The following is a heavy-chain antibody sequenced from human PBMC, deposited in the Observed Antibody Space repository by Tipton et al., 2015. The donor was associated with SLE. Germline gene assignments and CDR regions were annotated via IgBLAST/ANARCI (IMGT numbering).Heavy chain of an antibody. J-gene: IGHJ4*02. CDR3: ARGPRTSYFFDF. Sequence: TLSLTCAVYGGSFSGYYWSWIRQPPGKGLEWIGEINHSGSTNYNPSLKSRVTISVDTSKNQFSLKVTSVTAADTALYYCARGPRTSYFFDFWGQGTLVTVSS. D-gene: IGHD3/OR15-3a*01. CDR1: GGSFSGYY. CDR2: INHSGST. V-gene: IGHV4-34*01.